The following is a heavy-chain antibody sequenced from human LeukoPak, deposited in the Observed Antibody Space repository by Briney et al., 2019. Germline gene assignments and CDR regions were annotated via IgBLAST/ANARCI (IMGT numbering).Heavy chain of an antibody. J-gene: IGHJ3*02. V-gene: IGHV3-30-3*01. Sequence: PGGSLRLSCAASGFFLSRNAMHGARQAPGKGREWVAIISFDGSDKDYADSVKGRFTISRYNSKNTLFLQMNSLGTEDPAVYYCASNMVRGGAKWGAFDIWGQGTVVTVSS. CDR1: GFFLSRNA. D-gene: IGHD3-10*01. CDR2: ISFDGSDK. CDR3: ASNMVRGGAKWGAFDI.